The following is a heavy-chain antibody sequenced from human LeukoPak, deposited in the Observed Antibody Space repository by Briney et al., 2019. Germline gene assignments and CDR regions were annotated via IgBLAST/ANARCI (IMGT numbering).Heavy chain of an antibody. CDR1: GFTLSSYS. J-gene: IGHJ4*02. CDR2: ISSSSSYI. D-gene: IGHD1-1*01. V-gene: IGHV3-21*01. CDR3: ARKRSGYASFDY. Sequence: PGGSLRLSCAASGFTLSSYSMNWVRQAPGKGLEWVSSISSSSSYIYYADSVKGRFTISRDNAKNSLYLQMNSLRAEDTAVYYCARKRSGYASFDYWGQGTLVTVSS.